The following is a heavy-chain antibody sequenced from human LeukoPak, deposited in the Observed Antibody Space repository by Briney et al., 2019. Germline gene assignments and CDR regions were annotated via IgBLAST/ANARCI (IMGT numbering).Heavy chain of an antibody. CDR3: AKDHPAMVYYFDY. CDR1: GFTFSSYA. CDR2: ISGSGGST. Sequence: GESLRLSCAASGFTFSSYAMSWVRQAPGKGLEWVSAISGSGGSTYYADSVKGRFTISRDNSKNTLYLQMNSLRAKDTAVYYCAKDHPAMVYYFDYWGQGTLVTVSS. J-gene: IGHJ4*02. D-gene: IGHD5-18*01. V-gene: IGHV3-23*01.